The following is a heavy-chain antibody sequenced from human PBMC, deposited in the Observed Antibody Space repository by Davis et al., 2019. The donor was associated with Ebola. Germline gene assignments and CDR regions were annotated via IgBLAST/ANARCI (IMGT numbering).Heavy chain of an antibody. V-gene: IGHV3-23*01. D-gene: IGHD3-16*01. CDR3: AKDSWKSPYWGYYYYMDV. CDR2: ISGSGGST. J-gene: IGHJ6*03. Sequence: SCKASGGTFSSYAISWVRQAPGKGLEWVSAISGSGGSTYYADSVKGRFTISRDNSKNTLYLQMNSLRAEDTAVYYCAKDSWKSPYWGYYYYMDVWGKGTTVTVSS. CDR1: GGTFSSYA.